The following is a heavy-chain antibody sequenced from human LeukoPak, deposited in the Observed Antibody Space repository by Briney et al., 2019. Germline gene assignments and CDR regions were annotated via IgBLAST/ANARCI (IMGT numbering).Heavy chain of an antibody. V-gene: IGHV3-23*01. CDR3: AKGYQWEQRLLADMDV. Sequence: QPGGSLRLSCAASGFTFSSYAMSWVRQAPGKGLEWVSSINTDGDSTYYTYSVKGRFTISRDNSQNTLYLQMNSLRAEDTAVYYCAKGYQWEQRLLADMDVWGKGTTVTVSS. CDR1: GFTFSSYA. CDR2: INTDGDST. J-gene: IGHJ6*03. D-gene: IGHD1-26*01.